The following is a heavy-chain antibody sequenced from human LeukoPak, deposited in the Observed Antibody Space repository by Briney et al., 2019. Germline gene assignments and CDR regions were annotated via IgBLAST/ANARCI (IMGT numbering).Heavy chain of an antibody. Sequence: SETLSLTCTVSGGSISGSYWSWIRQPPGKGLEWIGYSYYSGSTNYNPSLKSRVTISIDTSKNQFSLKLSSVTAADTAVYYCASFSGSYYFDYWGQGTLVTVSS. CDR1: GGSISGSY. CDR3: ASFSGSYYFDY. V-gene: IGHV4-59*01. J-gene: IGHJ4*02. D-gene: IGHD1-26*01. CDR2: SYYSGST.